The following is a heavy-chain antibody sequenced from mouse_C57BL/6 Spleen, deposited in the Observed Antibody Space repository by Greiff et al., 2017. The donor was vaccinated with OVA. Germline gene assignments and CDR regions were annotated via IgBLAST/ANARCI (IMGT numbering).Heavy chain of an antibody. Sequence: EVHLVESEGGLVQPGSSMKLSCTASGFTFSDYYMAWVRQVPEKGLEWVANINYDGSSTYYLDSLESRFIISRDNAKNILYLQMSSLKSEDTATYYCARALLDYWGQGTTLTVSS. D-gene: IGHD6-5*01. CDR3: ARALLDY. CDR2: INYDGSST. CDR1: GFTFSDYY. J-gene: IGHJ2*01. V-gene: IGHV5-16*01.